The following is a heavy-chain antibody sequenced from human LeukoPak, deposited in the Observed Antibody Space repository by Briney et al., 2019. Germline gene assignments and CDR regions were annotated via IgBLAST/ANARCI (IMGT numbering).Heavy chain of an antibody. Sequence: ASVKVSCKASGYTFTSYGISWVRQAPGQGLEWMGWISAYNGNTNYAQKLQGRVTMTTGTSTSTAYMELRSLRSDDTAVYYCARDVVVVTAADYYYYGMDVWGQGTTVTVSS. V-gene: IGHV1-18*01. CDR3: ARDVVVVTAADYYYYGMDV. CDR1: GYTFTSYG. D-gene: IGHD2-21*02. J-gene: IGHJ6*02. CDR2: ISAYNGNT.